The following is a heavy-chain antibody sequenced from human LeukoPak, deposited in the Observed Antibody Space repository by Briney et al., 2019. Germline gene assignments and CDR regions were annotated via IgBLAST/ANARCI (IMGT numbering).Heavy chain of an antibody. D-gene: IGHD4-11*01. CDR3: AKAGPVTTKVFDY. V-gene: IGHV3-30*02. J-gene: IGHJ4*02. CDR1: GFTCSSYG. CDR2: IRYDGSNK. Sequence: SGGSLRLSGAAPGFTCSSYGMHWVRQAPGKGLEWVAFIRYDGSNKYYADSVKGRFTISRDDSKNTLYLQMNSLRAEDTAVYYCAKAGPVTTKVFDYWGQGTLVTVSS.